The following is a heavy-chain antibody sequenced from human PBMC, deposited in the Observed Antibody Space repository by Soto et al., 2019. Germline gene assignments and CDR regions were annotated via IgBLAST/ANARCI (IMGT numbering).Heavy chain of an antibody. D-gene: IGHD3-16*01. CDR2: IYPGDSDT. CDR1: GYSFTNYW. J-gene: IGHJ4*02. V-gene: IGHV5-51*01. Sequence: GESLKISCKASGYSFTNYWIGWVRQMPGKGLEWMWIIYPGDSDTRYSPSFQGQVTISVDKSLSTAYLQWSSLKASDTATYYCARHLYDYLDYWGQGTLVTVSS. CDR3: ARHLYDYLDY.